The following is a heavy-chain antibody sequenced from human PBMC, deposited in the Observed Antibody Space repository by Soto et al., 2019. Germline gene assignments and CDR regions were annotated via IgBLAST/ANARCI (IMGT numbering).Heavy chain of an antibody. CDR3: ARDMITFPGHYYYYGMDV. J-gene: IGHJ6*02. CDR1: GFTFSSYS. Sequence: GGSLRLSCAASGFTFSSYSMNWVRQAPGKGLEWVSSISSSSSYIYYADSVKGRFTISRDNAKNSLYLQMNSLRAEDTAVYYCARDMITFPGHYYYYGMDVWGHGTTVTHSS. V-gene: IGHV3-21*01. D-gene: IGHD3-16*01. CDR2: ISSSSSYI.